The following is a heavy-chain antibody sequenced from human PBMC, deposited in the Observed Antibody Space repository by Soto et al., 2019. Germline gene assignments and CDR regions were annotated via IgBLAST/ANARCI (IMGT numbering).Heavy chain of an antibody. CDR3: TTDDFWSGYYLPPNLIDY. CDR1: GFTFSNAW. D-gene: IGHD3-3*01. V-gene: IGHV3-15*07. J-gene: IGHJ4*02. CDR2: IKSKTDGGTT. Sequence: EVQLVESGGGLVKPGGSLRLSCAASGFTFSNAWMNWVRQAPGKGLEWVGRIKSKTDGGTTDYAAPVKGRFHISRDDSKNTLYLQMNSLKTEDTALYYCTTDDFWSGYYLPPNLIDYWGQGTLVTVSS.